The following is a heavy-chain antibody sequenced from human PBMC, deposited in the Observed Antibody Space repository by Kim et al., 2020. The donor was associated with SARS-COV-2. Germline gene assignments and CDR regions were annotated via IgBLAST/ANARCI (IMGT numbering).Heavy chain of an antibody. CDR3: ARGWRPDY. V-gene: IGHV3-7*04. D-gene: IGHD3-3*01. J-gene: IGHJ4*02. CDR2: IKKDGSLK. Sequence: GGSLRLSCAASGFTFSSYWMSWVRQVPGKGLEWVASIKKDGSLKDYVDSVKGRFTISRDNAKNSLSLLMNSLRPEDTAVYFCARGWRPDYWGQGTLVTVSS. CDR1: GFTFSSYW.